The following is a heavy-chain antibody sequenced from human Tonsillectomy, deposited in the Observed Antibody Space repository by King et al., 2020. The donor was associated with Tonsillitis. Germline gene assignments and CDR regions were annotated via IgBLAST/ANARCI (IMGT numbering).Heavy chain of an antibody. V-gene: IGHV3-11*01. CDR2: ISSSGYTI. Sequence: VQLVESGGGLVKPGGSLRLSCAASGFTFGDYYMIWIRQAPGKGLEWVSYISSSGYTIYYADSVKGRFTTSRDNAKNSLYLQMNSLRAEDTAVYYCARDSGASRAFDFWGQGTMVTVSS. CDR1: GFTFGDYY. CDR3: ARDSGASRAFDF. J-gene: IGHJ3*01.